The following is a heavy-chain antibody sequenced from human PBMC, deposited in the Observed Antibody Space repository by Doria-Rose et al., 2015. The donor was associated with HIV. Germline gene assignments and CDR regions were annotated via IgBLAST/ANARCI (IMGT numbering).Heavy chain of an antibody. D-gene: IGHD2-21*02. J-gene: IGHJ4*02. Sequence: PGRSLRLSCAASGFMFSSYGMHWVRRAPGKGLEWVAVVSFDGSTKKYADSVKGRFTISRDSSKNTLTLQMNSLRTEDTAVYYCAKDQHTDSFYFDSWGQGTLVTVPS. CDR2: VSFDGSTK. CDR3: AKDQHTDSFYFDS. CDR1: GFMFSSYG. V-gene: IGHV3-30*18.